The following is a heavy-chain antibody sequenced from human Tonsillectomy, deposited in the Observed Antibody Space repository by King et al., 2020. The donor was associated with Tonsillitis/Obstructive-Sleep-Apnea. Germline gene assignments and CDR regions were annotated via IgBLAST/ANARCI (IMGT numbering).Heavy chain of an antibody. CDR1: GYSFTSYW. J-gene: IGHJ3*02. CDR3: ARHGAYCSRTSCHINDAFYI. D-gene: IGHD2-2*02. CDR2: IYTGDSDT. V-gene: IGHV5-51*01. Sequence: VQLVESGAEVKKPGESLNISCKGSGYSFTSYWIGWVRQVPGKGLEWMGIIYTGDSDTRYSPSFQGQVTISADKSISTAYLQASSLKASDTAMYYCARHGAYCSRTSCHINDAFYIWGQGTMVTVSS.